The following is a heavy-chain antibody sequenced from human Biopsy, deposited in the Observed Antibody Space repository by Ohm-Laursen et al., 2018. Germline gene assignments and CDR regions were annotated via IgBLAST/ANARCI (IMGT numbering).Heavy chain of an antibody. V-gene: IGHV3-23*01. CDR1: GSRFSMYA. CDR3: ARPMSRVVAYGMDV. D-gene: IGHD2-15*01. Sequence: SLRLSCAASGSRFSMYAMSWVRQAPGRGLEWVSAIGGSGGGTYYADSVKGRFTISRDDSKNTVYLQMNSLRVEDRAVYYCARPMSRVVAYGMDVWGQGTTVTVSS. CDR2: IGGSGGGT. J-gene: IGHJ6*02.